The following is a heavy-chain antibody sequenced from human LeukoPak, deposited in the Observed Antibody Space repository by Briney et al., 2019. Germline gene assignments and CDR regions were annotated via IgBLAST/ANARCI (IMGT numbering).Heavy chain of an antibody. CDR3: ARVERHYDILTGYEHYYGMDV. CDR2: INPNSGGT. J-gene: IGHJ6*02. Sequence: ASVKVSCKASGYTFTGYYMHWVRQAPGQGLEWMGWINPNSGGTNYAQKFQGWVTMTRDTSISTAYMELSRLRSDDTAVYYCARVERHYDILTGYEHYYGMDVRGQGTTVTVSS. V-gene: IGHV1-2*04. CDR1: GYTFTGYY. D-gene: IGHD3-9*01.